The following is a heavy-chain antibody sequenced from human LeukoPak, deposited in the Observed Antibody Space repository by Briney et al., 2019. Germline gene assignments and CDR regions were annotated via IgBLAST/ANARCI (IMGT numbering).Heavy chain of an antibody. V-gene: IGHV4-34*01. Sequence: SETLSLTCAVYGGSFSSYYWSWIRQPPGKGLEWIGEINHSGSNNYNPSLKSRVTISVDTSKNQFSLELSSVTAADTAVYYCARKMHVPSHFDYWGQGTLVTVSS. CDR1: GGSFSSYY. CDR2: INHSGSN. D-gene: IGHD5-24*01. J-gene: IGHJ4*02. CDR3: ARKMHVPSHFDY.